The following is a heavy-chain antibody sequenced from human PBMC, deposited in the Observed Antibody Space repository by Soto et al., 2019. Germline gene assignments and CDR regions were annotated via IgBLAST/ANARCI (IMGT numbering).Heavy chain of an antibody. J-gene: IGHJ4*02. D-gene: IGHD6-19*01. CDR2: ISGSGGTT. CDR1: GFTFSSYA. V-gene: IGHV3-23*01. CDR3: AKGARSSGWY. Sequence: GGSLRLSCAASGFTFSSYAMSWVRQAPGKGLEWVSAISGSGGTTYYADSVQGRFTISRDNSKNTLYLQMNSLRAEDTAVYYSAKGARSSGWYWGQGTLVTVSS.